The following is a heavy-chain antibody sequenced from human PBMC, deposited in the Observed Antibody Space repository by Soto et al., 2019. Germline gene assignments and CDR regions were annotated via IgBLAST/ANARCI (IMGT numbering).Heavy chain of an antibody. V-gene: IGHV4-30-2*01. CDR3: PRGTRIFDWTIGSFDY. J-gene: IGHJ4*02. CDR1: GGSISSGGYS. D-gene: IGHD1-1*01. Sequence: QLQLQESGSGLVKPSQTLSLTCAVSGGSISSGGYSWSWIRQPPGKGLEWIGYIYHSGSTYYNPSLQSRVTIPVVRSTNQFSLKLSSVIAADTAVHNSPRGTRIFDWTIGSFDYWGQGTLVTVSS. CDR2: IYHSGST.